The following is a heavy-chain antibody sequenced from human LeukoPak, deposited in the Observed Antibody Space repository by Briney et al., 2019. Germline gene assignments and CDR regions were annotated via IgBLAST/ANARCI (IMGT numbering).Heavy chain of an antibody. CDR1: GFTFSSYG. J-gene: IGHJ4*02. Sequence: GGSLRLSCAASGFTFSSYGMHWVRQAPGKGLEWVAFIRYDGSNKYYADSVKGRFTISRDNSKNTLYLQMNSLRAEDTAVYYCARDYGDPNYFDYWGQGTLVTVSS. V-gene: IGHV3-30*02. D-gene: IGHD4-17*01. CDR2: IRYDGSNK. CDR3: ARDYGDPNYFDY.